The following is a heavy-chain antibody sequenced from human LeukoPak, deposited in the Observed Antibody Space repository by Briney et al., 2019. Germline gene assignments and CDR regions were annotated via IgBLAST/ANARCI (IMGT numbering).Heavy chain of an antibody. CDR3: ARHDDYGDYGWFDP. V-gene: IGHV3-66*04. CDR2: IYSGGST. J-gene: IGHJ5*02. Sequence: GGSLRLSCADSRFTFSDYYMSWIRQAPGKGLEWVSVIYSGGSTYYADSVKGRFTISRDNSKNTLYLQMNSLRAEDTAVYYCARHDDYGDYGWFDPWGQGTLVTVSS. D-gene: IGHD4-17*01. CDR1: RFTFSDYY.